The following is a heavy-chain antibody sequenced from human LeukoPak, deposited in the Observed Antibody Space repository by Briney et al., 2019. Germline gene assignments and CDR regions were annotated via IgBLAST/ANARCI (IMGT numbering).Heavy chain of an antibody. D-gene: IGHD6-13*01. CDR1: GFTFSSYG. Sequence: GGSLRLSCAASGFTFSSYGMHWVRQAPGKGLEWVAVISYGGSNKYYADSVKGRFTISRDNSKNTLYLQMNSLRAEDTAVYYCAKTNSSSWFYDYWGQGTLVTVSS. V-gene: IGHV3-30*18. CDR2: ISYGGSNK. CDR3: AKTNSSSWFYDY. J-gene: IGHJ4*02.